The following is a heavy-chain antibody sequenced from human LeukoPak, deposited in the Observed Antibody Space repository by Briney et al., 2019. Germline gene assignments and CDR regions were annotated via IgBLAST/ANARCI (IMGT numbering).Heavy chain of an antibody. CDR3: ARVSRYGRTPTFDY. Sequence: SETLSLTCTVSGGSISSYYWSWIRQPPGKGLEWIGYIYYSGSTNYNPSLKSRVTISVDTSKNQFSLKLSSVTAADTAVYYCARVSRYGRTPTFDYWGQGTLVTVSS. CDR1: GGSISSYY. D-gene: IGHD5-18*01. CDR2: IYYSGST. V-gene: IGHV4-59*01. J-gene: IGHJ4*02.